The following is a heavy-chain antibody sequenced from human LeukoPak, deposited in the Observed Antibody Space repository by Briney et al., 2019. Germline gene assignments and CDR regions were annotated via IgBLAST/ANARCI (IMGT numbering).Heavy chain of an antibody. Sequence: PGGSLRLSCAASGFTFDDYGMSWVRQAPGKGLEWVSHINSDGRTTRYADSVKGRFTISRDNAKNTLYLQMNSLRAEDTAVYYCARVGAALGGSWFDPWGQGTLVTVSS. D-gene: IGHD6-6*01. V-gene: IGHV3-74*01. CDR3: ARVGAALGGSWFDP. J-gene: IGHJ5*02. CDR1: GFTFDDYG. CDR2: INSDGRTT.